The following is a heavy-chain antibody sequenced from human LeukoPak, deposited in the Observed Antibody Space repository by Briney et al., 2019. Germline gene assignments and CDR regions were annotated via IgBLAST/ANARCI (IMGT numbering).Heavy chain of an antibody. CDR1: GFIFDDYG. Sequence: GGSLRLSCAASGFIFDDYGMSWVRQAPGKGLEWVSSISTSSIYIYYADSVKGRFTISRDNAKNSLYLQLNSLRAEDTAVYYCARSQPRDSGTYLFDWFDPWGQGTLVTVSS. CDR2: ISTSSIYI. V-gene: IGHV3-21*01. D-gene: IGHD3-10*01. J-gene: IGHJ5*02. CDR3: ARSQPRDSGTYLFDWFDP.